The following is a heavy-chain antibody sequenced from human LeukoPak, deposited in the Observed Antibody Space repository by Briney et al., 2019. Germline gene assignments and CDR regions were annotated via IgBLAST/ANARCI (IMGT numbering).Heavy chain of an antibody. D-gene: IGHD3-3*01. Sequence: SSETLSLTCTVSGGSISSYYWSWIRQPAGKGLEWIGRIYTSGSTNYNPSLKSRVTMSVDTSKNQFSLKLSSVTAADTAVYYCAREGDDFWSGYPYYYYYMDVWGKGTTVTVSS. V-gene: IGHV4-4*07. CDR2: IYTSGST. CDR3: AREGDDFWSGYPYYYYYMDV. CDR1: GGSISSYY. J-gene: IGHJ6*03.